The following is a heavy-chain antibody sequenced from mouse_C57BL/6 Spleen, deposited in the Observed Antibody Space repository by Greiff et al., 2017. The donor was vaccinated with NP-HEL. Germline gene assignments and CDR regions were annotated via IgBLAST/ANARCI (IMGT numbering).Heavy chain of an antibody. CDR3: ARGPYTVVADFDY. V-gene: IGHV1-52*01. CDR1: GYTFTSYW. Sequence: QVQLQQSGAELVRPGSSVKLSCKASGYTFTSYWMHWVKQRPIQGLEWIGNIDPSDSETHYNQKFKDKATLTVDKSSSTAYMQLSSLTSEDSAVYYCARGPYTVVADFDYWGQGTTLTVSS. CDR2: IDPSDSET. D-gene: IGHD1-1*01. J-gene: IGHJ2*01.